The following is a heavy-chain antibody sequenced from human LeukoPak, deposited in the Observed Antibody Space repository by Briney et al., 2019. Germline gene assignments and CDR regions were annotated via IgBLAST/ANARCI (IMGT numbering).Heavy chain of an antibody. CDR2: ISSSSSYI. Sequence: GGSLRLSCAASGFTFGSYSMNWVRQAPGKGLEWVSSISSSSSYIYYADSVKGRFTISRDNAKNSLYLQMNSLRAEDTAVYYCARDSTRLYGSGSYIRNAFDIWGQGTMVTVSS. CDR1: GFTFGSYS. J-gene: IGHJ3*02. D-gene: IGHD3-10*01. CDR3: ARDSTRLYGSGSYIRNAFDI. V-gene: IGHV3-21*01.